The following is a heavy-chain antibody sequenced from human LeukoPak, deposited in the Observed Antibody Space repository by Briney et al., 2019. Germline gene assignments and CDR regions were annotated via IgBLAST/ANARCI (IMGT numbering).Heavy chain of an antibody. J-gene: IGHJ4*02. V-gene: IGHV4-4*02. D-gene: IGHD5-24*01. CDR2: IYHSGST. CDR1: GGSISSSNW. CDR3: ARARRDGYNYGDPNFDY. Sequence: PSETLSLTCAVSGGSISSSNWWSWVRQPPGKGLEWIGEIYHSGSTNYNPSLKSRVTISVDKSKNQFSLKLSSVTAADTGVYYCARARRDGYNYGDPNFDYWGQGTLVTVPS.